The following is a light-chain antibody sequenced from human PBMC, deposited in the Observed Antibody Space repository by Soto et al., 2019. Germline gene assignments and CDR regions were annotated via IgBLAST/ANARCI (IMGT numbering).Light chain of an antibody. V-gene: IGKV3-15*01. Sequence: EIVMTQSPATLSVSPGERATLSCRASQSVSSNLAWYQQKPGQAPRLLIYGASTRATGIPARFSGSGSGTDFTLTISSLQSEDFAVYYCQHYNNWPRTFGQATKVEIK. J-gene: IGKJ1*01. CDR2: GAS. CDR1: QSVSSN. CDR3: QHYNNWPRT.